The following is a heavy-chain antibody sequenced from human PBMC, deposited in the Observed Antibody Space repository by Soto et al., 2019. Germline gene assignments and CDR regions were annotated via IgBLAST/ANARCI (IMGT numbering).Heavy chain of an antibody. CDR2: IKQDGSEK. V-gene: IGHV3-7*01. J-gene: IGHJ6*02. CDR1: GFTFSSYW. CDR3: ARFVVVTATTPYYYYGMDV. D-gene: IGHD2-21*02. Sequence: GGSLRLSCAASGFTFSSYWMSWVRQAPGKGLEWVANIKQDGSEKYYVDSVKGRFTISRDNAKNSLYLQMNSLRAEDTAVYYCARFVVVTATTPYYYYGMDVWGQGTMVTVSS.